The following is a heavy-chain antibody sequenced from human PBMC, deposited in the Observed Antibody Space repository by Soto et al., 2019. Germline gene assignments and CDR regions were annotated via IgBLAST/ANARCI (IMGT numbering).Heavy chain of an antibody. CDR1: GFSFSDAW. CDR3: TTDPGPTTTGY. V-gene: IGHV3-15*07. Sequence: EVQLVESGGGFVEPGGSIRLSCAASGFSFSDAWMNWVRQAPGKGLEWVGRVRPTIDGGATDYAAPVKGRFTISRDDSKTTLYLQMSSLKTEDTAVYYCTTDPGPTTTGYWGQGTLVTVSS. D-gene: IGHD4-17*01. J-gene: IGHJ4*02. CDR2: VRPTIDGGAT.